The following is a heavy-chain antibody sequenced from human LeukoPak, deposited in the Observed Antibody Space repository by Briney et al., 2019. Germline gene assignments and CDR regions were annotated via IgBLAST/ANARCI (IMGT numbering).Heavy chain of an antibody. D-gene: IGHD3-10*01. CDR1: GYSISSGYY. CDR2: IYHSGST. Sequence: SETLSLTCTVSGYSISSGYYWGWIRQPPGKGLEWIGSIYHSGSTYYNPSLKSRVTISVDTSKNQFSLKLSSVTAADTAVYYCAKDRGRSAMDVWGKGTTVTVSS. J-gene: IGHJ6*03. CDR3: AKDRGRSAMDV. V-gene: IGHV4-38-2*02.